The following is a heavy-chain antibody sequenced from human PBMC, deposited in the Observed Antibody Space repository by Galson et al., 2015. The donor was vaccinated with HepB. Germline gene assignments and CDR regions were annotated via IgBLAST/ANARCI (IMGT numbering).Heavy chain of an antibody. J-gene: IGHJ6*02. Sequence: SVKVSCKASGYTFTNYGISWVRQAPGQGLEWMGWISAYNGNTNYAQKLQGRVTMTTDTSTSTAYMELRSLRSDDTAVYYCASESYSNLAPYYYYYGMDVWGQGTTVTVSS. CDR3: ASESYSNLAPYYYYYGMDV. V-gene: IGHV1-18*04. CDR1: GYTFTNYG. CDR2: ISAYNGNT. D-gene: IGHD4-11*01.